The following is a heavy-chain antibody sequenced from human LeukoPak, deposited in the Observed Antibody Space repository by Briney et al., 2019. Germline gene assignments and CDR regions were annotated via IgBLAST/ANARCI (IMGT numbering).Heavy chain of an antibody. D-gene: IGHD1-1*01. CDR1: GFTFSSYA. CDR3: ATDIQLDY. CDR2: ISSSGSYI. J-gene: IGHJ4*02. Sequence: PGGSLRLSCAASGFTFSSYAMSWVRQAPGKGLEWVSSISSSGSYIYYADSVKGRFTISRDNAKNSLYLQMNSLRAEDTAVYYCATDIQLDYWGQGTLVTVSS. V-gene: IGHV3-21*01.